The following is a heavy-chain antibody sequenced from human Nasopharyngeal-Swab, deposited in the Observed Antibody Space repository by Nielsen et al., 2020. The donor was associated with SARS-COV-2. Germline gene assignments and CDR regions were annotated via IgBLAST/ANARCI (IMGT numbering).Heavy chain of an antibody. J-gene: IGHJ4*02. Sequence: GGSLRLSCAASGFTFSRYGMHWVRQAPGKGLEWVAVISFDGSNKYYADSVKGRFTISRDNSKNTLYLQMNSLGAEDTAVYYCARVGYCSGGSCQDYWGQGTLVTVSS. V-gene: IGHV3-30*03. CDR1: GFTFSRYG. CDR3: ARVGYCSGGSCQDY. CDR2: ISFDGSNK. D-gene: IGHD2-15*01.